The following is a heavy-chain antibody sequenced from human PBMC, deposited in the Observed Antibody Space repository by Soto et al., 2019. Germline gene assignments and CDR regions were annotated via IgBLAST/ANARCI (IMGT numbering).Heavy chain of an antibody. Sequence: PSETLSLTCAVYGGSFSGYYWSWIRQPPGKGLEWIGEINHSGSTNYNPSLKSRVTISVDTSKNQFSLKLSSVTAADTAVYYCAFRGHFHVDTAMALHWGQGTLVTVSS. D-gene: IGHD5-18*01. V-gene: IGHV4-34*01. CDR1: GGSFSGYY. J-gene: IGHJ1*01. CDR2: INHSGST. CDR3: AFRGHFHVDTAMALH.